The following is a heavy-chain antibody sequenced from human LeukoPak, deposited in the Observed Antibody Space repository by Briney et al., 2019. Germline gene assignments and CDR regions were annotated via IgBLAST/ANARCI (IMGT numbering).Heavy chain of an antibody. D-gene: IGHD2-2*02. Sequence: GGSLRLSCAASGFTFSSYSMNWVRQAPGKGLEWVSSISSSSRYIYYADSVKGRFTISRDNTKNSLYLQMNSLRAEDTAVYYCARDRYCSSTSCYTGLFYYYYYMDVWGKGTTVTVSS. J-gene: IGHJ6*03. V-gene: IGHV3-21*01. CDR1: GFTFSSYS. CDR2: ISSSSRYI. CDR3: ARDRYCSSTSCYTGLFYYYYYMDV.